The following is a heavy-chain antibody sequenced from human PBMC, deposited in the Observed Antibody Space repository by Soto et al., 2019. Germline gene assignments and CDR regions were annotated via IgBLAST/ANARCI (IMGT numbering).Heavy chain of an antibody. J-gene: IGHJ5*02. CDR2: IYTSGTT. V-gene: IGHV4-4*07. D-gene: IGHD6-13*01. CDR1: GGSISGYY. CDR3: ARDISAAGLDDRFDP. Sequence: PSETLSLTCTVSGGSISGYYWSWIRQPAGEGLEWMGRIYTSGTTHYNPSLKRRVTMSVDTSKNQFSLKLTSVTAADTAVYYCARDISAAGLDDRFDPWGQGTLVTVSS.